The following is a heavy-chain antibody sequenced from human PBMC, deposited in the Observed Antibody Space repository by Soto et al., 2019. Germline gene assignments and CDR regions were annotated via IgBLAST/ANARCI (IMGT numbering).Heavy chain of an antibody. V-gene: IGHV3-9*01. CDR1: GFMFEDFA. Sequence: GGSLRLSCTVSGFMFEDFAMHWVRQAPGQGLEWVSGINWNGVNKGYAESVLGRFTISRDNTKKSLYLDMNYLRPEDTALYFCAKDVDRLGELWGYFQSWGQGTMVTVSS. J-gene: IGHJ1*01. CDR2: INWNGVNK. CDR3: AKDVDRLGELWGYFQS. D-gene: IGHD3-16*01.